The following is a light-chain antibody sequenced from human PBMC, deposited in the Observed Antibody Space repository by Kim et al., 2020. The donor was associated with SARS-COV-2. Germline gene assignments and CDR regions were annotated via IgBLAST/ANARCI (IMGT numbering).Light chain of an antibody. CDR2: KVA. CDR1: QSISSW. Sequence: SASVGDRVTCSCRASQSISSWLAWYQQNSGKGPKLMIYKVASLGSGLPLRISGSGSGTEFTLTISIMQPDDCATYYCQQYNRPFTFGPGTKVD. V-gene: IGKV1-5*03. CDR3: QQYNRPFT. J-gene: IGKJ3*01.